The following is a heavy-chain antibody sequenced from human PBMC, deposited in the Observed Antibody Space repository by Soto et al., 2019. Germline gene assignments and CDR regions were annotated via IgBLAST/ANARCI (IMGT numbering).Heavy chain of an antibody. CDR1: GGSISKINSY. V-gene: IGHV4-39*01. D-gene: IGHD6-19*01. CDR2: ISYSGNT. J-gene: IGHJ4*02. Sequence: SETLSLTCPVSGGSISKINSYWGWIRQPPGKGLEWIGSISYSGNTFYNPSLKSRVTIAVDPSKNQFSLNLNSVTAADTAIYYCAADGAASAWFFYWGQGTLVTVSS. CDR3: AADGAASAWFFY.